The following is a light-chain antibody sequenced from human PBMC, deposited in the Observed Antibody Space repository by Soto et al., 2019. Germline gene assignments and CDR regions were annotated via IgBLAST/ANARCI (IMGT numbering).Light chain of an antibody. V-gene: IGLV3-1*01. CDR2: QDS. Sequence: SYELTQPPSVSVSPGQTASITCSGAKLGDKYACWYQQKPGQSPVLVIYQDSKRPSGIPDRFSGSNSGNTATLTISGTQAMDEADYYCQAWDSSTYVVFGGGTKLTVL. J-gene: IGLJ2*01. CDR3: QAWDSSTYVV. CDR1: KLGDKY.